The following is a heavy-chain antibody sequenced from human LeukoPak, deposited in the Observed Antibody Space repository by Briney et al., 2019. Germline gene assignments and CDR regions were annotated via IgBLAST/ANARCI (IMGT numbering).Heavy chain of an antibody. CDR1: GYTFTGYY. CDR3: ARDYGPYPGCSWFDP. V-gene: IGHV1-2*06. CDR2: INCNGGGT. D-gene: IGHD2-21*01. Sequence: PGASVTVSCKAYGYTFTGYYIHWVRQAPGQGLEWMGRINCNGGGTSYAQKFQGRVTMTRDTSISTAYMELDRLTSDDTAVYYCARDYGPYPGCSWFDPWGQGTLVTVSS. J-gene: IGHJ5*02.